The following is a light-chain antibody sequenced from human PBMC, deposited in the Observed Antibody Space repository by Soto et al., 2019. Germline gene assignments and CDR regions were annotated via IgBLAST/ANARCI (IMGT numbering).Light chain of an antibody. CDR1: QSVSSSS. CDR2: GAS. J-gene: IGKJ1*01. V-gene: IGKV3-20*01. CDR3: RQYGRPHPT. Sequence: DIVLTQSPGTLSLSPGERATLSCRASQSVSSSSLAWYQQKPGQAPRLLMYGASSRATGIPDRFSGGGSGTDFTLTITRLEPEAFAVYYCRQYGRPHPTFGHGTKVDTK.